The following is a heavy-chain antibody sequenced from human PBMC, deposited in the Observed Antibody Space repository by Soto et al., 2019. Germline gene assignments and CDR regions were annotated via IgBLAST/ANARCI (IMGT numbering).Heavy chain of an antibody. D-gene: IGHD2-15*01. CDR3: ARDYAGYCSGGSCYSPAAAVDYGMDV. Sequence: SETLSLTCTVSGGSISSGGYYWSWIRQHPGKGLEWIGYIYYSGSTYYNPSHKSRVPISVDTSKNQFSLKLSYVTAADTAVYYCARDYAGYCSGGSCYSPAAAVDYGMDVWGQGTTVTVAS. J-gene: IGHJ6*02. CDR2: IYYSGST. CDR1: GGSISSGGYY. V-gene: IGHV4-31*03.